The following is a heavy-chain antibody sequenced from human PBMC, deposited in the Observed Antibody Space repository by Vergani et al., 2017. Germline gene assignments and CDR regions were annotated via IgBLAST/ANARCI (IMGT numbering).Heavy chain of an antibody. D-gene: IGHD3-3*01. V-gene: IGHV4-61*02. CDR2: VYTSGMT. Sequence: QVQLQESGPRLVRPSQTLSLTCTVSGGSINTGAYYWSWIRQPAGKGLEWIGRVYTSGMTNYNPSLKSRVTILVDRSKSQLSLKLTSVTAGDTAVYFCARTDFWSGKFDYWGQGTLVTVSS. CDR1: GGSINTGAYY. J-gene: IGHJ4*02. CDR3: ARTDFWSGKFDY.